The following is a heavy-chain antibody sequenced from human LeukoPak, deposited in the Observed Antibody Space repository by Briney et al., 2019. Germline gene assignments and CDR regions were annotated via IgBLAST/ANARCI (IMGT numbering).Heavy chain of an antibody. CDR2: IDRNGDST. CDR3: ARGLRFDGDGGY. D-gene: IGHD3-16*01. J-gene: IGHJ4*02. CDR1: GFTFDDYG. V-gene: IGHV3-20*04. Sequence: GGSLRLSCAASGFTFDDYGMSWVRQAPGKGLEWVSGIDRNGDSTGYADSVEGRFTISRDNAKNSLYLQMNSLRAEDTAVYYCARGLRFDGDGGYWGQGTLVTVSS.